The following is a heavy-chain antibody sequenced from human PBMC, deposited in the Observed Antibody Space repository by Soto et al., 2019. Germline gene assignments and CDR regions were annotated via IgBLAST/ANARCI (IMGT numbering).Heavy chain of an antibody. D-gene: IGHD6-13*01. J-gene: IGHJ6*02. V-gene: IGHV3-74*01. Sequence: PGGSLRLSCAASGFTFSSYWMHWVRQAPGKGLVWVSRINSDGSSTSYADSVKGRFTISRDNAKNTLYLQMNSLRAEDTAVYYCARGTLYSSSWYKFYYYYYGMDVWGQGTTVTVSS. CDR1: GFTFSSYW. CDR3: ARGTLYSSSWYKFYYYYYGMDV. CDR2: INSDGSST.